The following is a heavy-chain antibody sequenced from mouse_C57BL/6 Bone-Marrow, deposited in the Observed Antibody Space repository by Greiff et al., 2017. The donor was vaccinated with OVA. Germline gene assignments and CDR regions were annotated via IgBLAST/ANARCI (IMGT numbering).Heavy chain of an antibody. CDR1: GFTFTSYW. Sequence: QVQLQQPGAELVMPGASVKLSCTASGFTFTSYWMHWVKQRPGQGLEWIGEIDPSDSYTNYNPKFQGKSTLTVDKSSSTAYMQLSSLTSEDSAVYYCARGLGACWGKGTLVTVSA. V-gene: IGHV1-69*01. J-gene: IGHJ3*01. D-gene: IGHD3-3*01. CDR3: ARGLGAC. CDR2: IDPSDSYT.